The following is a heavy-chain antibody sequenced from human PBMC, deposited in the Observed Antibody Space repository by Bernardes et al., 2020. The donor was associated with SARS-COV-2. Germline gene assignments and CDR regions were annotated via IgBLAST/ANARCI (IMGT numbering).Heavy chain of an antibody. CDR1: GFPFSSYG. V-gene: IGHV3-33*01. Sequence: GGSLRLSCAASGFPFSSYGMHWVRKGPGKGLEWVAVIWYDGSNKYYADSVKGRFTISRGNSKNTLFLQMNSLRAEDTAVYYCARGSPLITGTELIRDAFDIWGQGTVVTVSS. D-gene: IGHD1-20*01. CDR3: ARGSPLITGTELIRDAFDI. J-gene: IGHJ3*02. CDR2: IWYDGSNK.